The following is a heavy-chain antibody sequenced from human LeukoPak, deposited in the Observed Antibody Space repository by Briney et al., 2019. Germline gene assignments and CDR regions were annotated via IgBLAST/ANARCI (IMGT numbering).Heavy chain of an antibody. J-gene: IGHJ4*02. V-gene: IGHV4-4*02. Sequence: LETLSLTCGVSGGSITSTNWWSWVRQPPGQGLEWIGEISLTGRTNYNPSLIGRVIMSLDESRNQLSLTLTSVTAADTAMYYCTRESGPYCPFGYWGQGTLVVVAS. D-gene: IGHD1-26*01. CDR3: TRESGPYCPFGY. CDR1: GGSITSTNW. CDR2: ISLTGRT.